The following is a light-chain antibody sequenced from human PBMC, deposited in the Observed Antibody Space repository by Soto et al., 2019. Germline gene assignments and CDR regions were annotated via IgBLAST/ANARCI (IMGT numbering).Light chain of an antibody. Sequence: GDRVTVTCRASQTITTRLAWYQQRPGKAPDLLIYDASSLQSGVPSRFSGSGSGTEFTLTISSLQPDDFATYYCKQYKTYPYTFCQGTKVDIK. V-gene: IGKV1-5*01. J-gene: IGKJ2*01. CDR2: DAS. CDR3: KQYKTYPYT. CDR1: QTITTR.